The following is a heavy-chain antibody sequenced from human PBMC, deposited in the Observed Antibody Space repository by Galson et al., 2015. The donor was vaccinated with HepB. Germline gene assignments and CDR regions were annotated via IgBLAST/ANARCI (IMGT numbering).Heavy chain of an antibody. CDR2: MNPNSGNT. J-gene: IGHJ6*02. V-gene: IGHV1-8*01. CDR1: GYTFTSYD. Sequence: SVKVSCKASGYTFTSYDINWVRQATGQGLEWMGWMNPNSGNTGYAQKFQGRVTMTRNTSISTAYMELSSLRSEDTAVYYCARGKFDDFWSGYQNYYYYYGMDVWGQGTTVTVSS. D-gene: IGHD3-3*01. CDR3: ARGKFDDFWSGYQNYYYYYGMDV.